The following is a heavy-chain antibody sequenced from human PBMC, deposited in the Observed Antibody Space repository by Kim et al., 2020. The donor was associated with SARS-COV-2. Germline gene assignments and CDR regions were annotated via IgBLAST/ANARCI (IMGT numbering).Heavy chain of an antibody. CDR2: IRGGGANP. D-gene: IGHD5-18*01. J-gene: IGHJ3*02. Sequence: GGSLRLSCAASGFTFSNYAMNWVRQAPGKGLEWVSGIRGGGANPKYADSVKRRFTISRNNSKNTLYLQMNSLRGDDTALYYCAKCQYSYGSDAFDIWGQGTLVSVSS. CDR3: AKCQYSYGSDAFDI. CDR1: GFTFSNYA. V-gene: IGHV3-23*01.